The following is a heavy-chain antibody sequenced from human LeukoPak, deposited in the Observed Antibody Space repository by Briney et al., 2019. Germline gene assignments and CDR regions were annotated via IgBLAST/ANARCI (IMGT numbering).Heavy chain of an antibody. CDR3: ARIVGASDY. D-gene: IGHD1-26*01. CDR2: IYHSGNT. J-gene: IGHJ4*02. Sequence: SETLSLTCNVSGASMSSNYWSWIRQPPGKGLEWIGYIYHSGNTNYSPSLGSRVTISVDTSKNQFSLKLSSVTAADAAVYYCARIVGASDYWGQGTLVTVSS. CDR1: GASMSSNY. V-gene: IGHV4-4*08.